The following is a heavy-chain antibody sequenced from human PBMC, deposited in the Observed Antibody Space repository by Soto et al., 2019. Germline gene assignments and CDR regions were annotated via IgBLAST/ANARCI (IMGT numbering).Heavy chain of an antibody. J-gene: IGHJ4*02. Sequence: EAQLLESGGGSVQPGGSLRLSYAASGFTFNKYTMDWVRQDPAKGLEWFSAITGSGGDTYYADTVKGRFTISRDNSKNMVFLQMNSLRAEDTAIYYCAKGSAESRPSYFDSWGQGALVTVSS. CDR2: ITGSGGDT. V-gene: IGHV3-23*01. CDR3: AKGSAESRPSYFDS. D-gene: IGHD3-22*01. CDR1: GFTFNKYT.